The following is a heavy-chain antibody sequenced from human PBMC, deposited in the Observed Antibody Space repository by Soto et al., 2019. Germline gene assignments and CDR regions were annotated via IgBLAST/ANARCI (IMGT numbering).Heavy chain of an antibody. J-gene: IGHJ4*02. CDR1: GGTFSSYA. CDR2: LIPIFGTA. Sequence: QVQLVQSGAEVKKPGSSVKVSCKASGGTFSSYAISWVRQAPGQGLEWMVGLIPIFGTANYAQKVQGRFTITADESTSTAYMELSSLRSEDTAVYYCARDAKSSGYFGPDYFDYWGQGTLVTVSS. V-gene: IGHV1-69*01. CDR3: ARDAKSSGYFGPDYFDY. D-gene: IGHD3-22*01.